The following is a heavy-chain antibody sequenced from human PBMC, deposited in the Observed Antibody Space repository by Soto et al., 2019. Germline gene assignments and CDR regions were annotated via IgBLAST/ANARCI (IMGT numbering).Heavy chain of an antibody. CDR2: INTRDGTT. J-gene: IGHJ4*02. CDR1: GYTFIAYS. CDR3: ARGGGTLDY. Sequence: QAQMVQSGAEVKKSGASVKLSCKASGYTFIAYSVYWVRQAPGQGLEYLGIINTRDGTTIYAQKVQGRATMTRDTSTSTVYMELSSLRSEDTALYSCARGGGTLDYWGQGTLVTVSS. V-gene: IGHV1-46*01.